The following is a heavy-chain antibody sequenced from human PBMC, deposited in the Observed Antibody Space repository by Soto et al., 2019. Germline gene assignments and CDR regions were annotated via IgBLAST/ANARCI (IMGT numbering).Heavy chain of an antibody. V-gene: IGHV4-31*03. D-gene: IGHD4-4*01. CDR1: GGSISSGGYY. CDR2: IYYSGST. Sequence: SETLSLTCTVSGGSISSGGYYWSWIRQHPGKGLEWIGYIYYSGSTYYNPSLKSRVTISVDTSKNQFSLKLSSVTAADTAVYYCARGHDYSNWFDPWGQGTLVTVSS. CDR3: ARGHDYSNWFDP. J-gene: IGHJ5*02.